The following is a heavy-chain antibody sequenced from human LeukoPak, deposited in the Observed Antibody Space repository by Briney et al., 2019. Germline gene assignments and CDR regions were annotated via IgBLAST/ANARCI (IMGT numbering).Heavy chain of an antibody. Sequence: GGSLRLSCAASGFTFSNYNMNWVRQAPGKGLEWVSYISSSSRATYYADSVKGRFTISRDNAKDSLYLQMNSLTDEDTAVYYCAAYSNYAYSFDPWGQGTLVTVSS. J-gene: IGHJ5*02. CDR2: ISSSSRAT. CDR1: GFTFSNYN. V-gene: IGHV3-48*02. D-gene: IGHD4-4*01. CDR3: AAYSNYAYSFDP.